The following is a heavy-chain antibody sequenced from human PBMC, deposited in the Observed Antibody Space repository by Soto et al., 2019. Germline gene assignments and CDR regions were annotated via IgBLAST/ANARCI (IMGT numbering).Heavy chain of an antibody. V-gene: IGHV3-33*01. CDR2: IWYDGSNK. J-gene: IGHJ6*02. CDR3: ARGFSIDYGMDV. D-gene: IGHD2-2*01. CDR1: GFTFSSYG. Sequence: GALSLSCAASGFTFSSYGMHWVRQAPGKGLEWVAVIWYDGSNKYYADSVKGRFTISRDNSKNTLYLQMNSLRAEDTAVYYCARGFSIDYGMDVWGQGTTVTVSS.